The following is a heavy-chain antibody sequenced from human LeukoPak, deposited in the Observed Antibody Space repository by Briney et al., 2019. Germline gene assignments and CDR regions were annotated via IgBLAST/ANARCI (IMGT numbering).Heavy chain of an antibody. CDR2: ISGSGGST. CDR1: TFTFSSYG. Sequence: PGGSLRLSCGASTFTFSSYGMSWVRQAPGKGLEWVSAISGSGGSTYYADSVKGRFTISRDNSKNSLYLQMNSLRAEDTAVYYCAKDGYCSAGSCFSANDAFDIWGQETMVTVSS. D-gene: IGHD2-15*01. J-gene: IGHJ3*02. CDR3: AKDGYCSAGSCFSANDAFDI. V-gene: IGHV3-23*01.